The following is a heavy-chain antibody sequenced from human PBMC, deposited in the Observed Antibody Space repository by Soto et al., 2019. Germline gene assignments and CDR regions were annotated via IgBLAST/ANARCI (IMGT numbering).Heavy chain of an antibody. V-gene: IGHV7-4-1*01. Sequence: ASVKVSCKASGYTFTSYAMNWVRQAPGQGLEWMGWINTNTGNPTYAQGFTGRFVFSLDTSVSTAYLQICSLKAEDTAVYYCARDPMTPQEREFDPGGQGPLVPV. CDR3: ARDPMTPQEREFDP. CDR1: GYTFTSYA. CDR2: INTNTGNP. J-gene: IGHJ5*02. D-gene: IGHD1-1*01.